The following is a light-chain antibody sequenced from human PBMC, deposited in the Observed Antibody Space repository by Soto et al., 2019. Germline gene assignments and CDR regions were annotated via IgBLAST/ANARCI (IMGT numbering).Light chain of an antibody. CDR2: GAS. CDR1: QSVSSSY. CDR3: QQYGSSPPFT. Sequence: IVLTQSPGTLSLTPGERATLSCRASQSVSSSYLAWYQQKPGQAPRLLIYGASSRATGIPDRFSGSGSGTGFTLTISSLEPEDSAVYYCQQYGSSPPFTFGPGTRVDIK. V-gene: IGKV3-20*01. J-gene: IGKJ3*01.